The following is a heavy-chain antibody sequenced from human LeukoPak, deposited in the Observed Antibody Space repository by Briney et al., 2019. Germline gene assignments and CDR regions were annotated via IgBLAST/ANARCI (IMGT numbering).Heavy chain of an antibody. D-gene: IGHD3-10*01. Sequence: ASVKVSCTASGYTFTGYYIHWVRQAPGQGLEWMGWISAYNANTNYAQEVQGRVTMTTDTSTSTAYMELRSLRSDDTAVYYCARDLSVGSGICNYWGQGTLVTVSS. J-gene: IGHJ4*02. CDR3: ARDLSVGSGICNY. CDR2: ISAYNANT. V-gene: IGHV1-18*04. CDR1: GYTFTGYY.